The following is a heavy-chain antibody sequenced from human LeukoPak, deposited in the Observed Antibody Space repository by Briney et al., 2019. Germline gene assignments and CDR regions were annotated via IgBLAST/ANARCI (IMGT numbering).Heavy chain of an antibody. CDR2: ISGSGGST. Sequence: PGGSLRLSCAASGFTFSAYVMNWVRQAPGKGLESVSAISGSGGSTDYADSVKGRFTISRDNSKNTLYLQMNSLRAEDTAVYYCAKVAAKGIPATPGSYWGQGTLVTVSS. CDR3: AKVAAKGIPATPGSY. CDR1: GFTFSAYV. D-gene: IGHD2-15*01. J-gene: IGHJ4*02. V-gene: IGHV3-23*01.